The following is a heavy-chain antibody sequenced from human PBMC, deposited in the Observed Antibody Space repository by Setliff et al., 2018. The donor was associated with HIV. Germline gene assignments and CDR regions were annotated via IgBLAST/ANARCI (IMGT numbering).Heavy chain of an antibody. Sequence: SETLSLTCAVYGGSVSGHYWGWFRQPPGKGLEWIGEITPTGDTNYIPSLKSRVAMSLDTSKNQFSLRLNSVTAADTAHYFCVVYFIGNGGRGLWGQGTQVTVSS. CDR2: ITPTGDT. CDR1: GGSVSGHY. V-gene: IGHV4-34*01. CDR3: VVYFIGNGGRGL. D-gene: IGHD2-15*01. J-gene: IGHJ4*02.